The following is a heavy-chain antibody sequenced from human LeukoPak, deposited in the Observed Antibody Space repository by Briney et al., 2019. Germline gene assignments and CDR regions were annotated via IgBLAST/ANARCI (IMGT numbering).Heavy chain of an antibody. J-gene: IGHJ4*02. D-gene: IGHD6-6*01. CDR2: ISGSGNTT. CDR1: GFTFSAYA. CDR3: AKKGSAGIAARGSDY. V-gene: IGHV3-23*01. Sequence: GGSLRLSCAASGFTFSAYAMSWVRQAPGKGLEWVSTISGSGNTTYYADSVQGRFTISRDNSKNTLYLQMNTLRVEDTAGYYCAKKGSAGIAARGSDYWGQGTLVTVSS.